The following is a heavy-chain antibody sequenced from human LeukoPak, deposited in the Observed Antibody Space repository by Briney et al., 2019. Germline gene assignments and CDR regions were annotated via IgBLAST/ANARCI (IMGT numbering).Heavy chain of an antibody. CDR3: ARAAYCGGDCYLFDY. CDR1: GGSFGGFD. V-gene: IGHV4-34*01. J-gene: IGHJ4*02. D-gene: IGHD2-21*02. CDR2: FSHSETT. Sequence: PSETLSLTCAVYGGSFGGFDWIWIRQPPGKGLEWIGEFSHSETTNYNPSLESRVTISVDTSKNQFSLKLSSLTAADTAVYYCARAAYCGGDCYLFDYWGQGTLVTVFS.